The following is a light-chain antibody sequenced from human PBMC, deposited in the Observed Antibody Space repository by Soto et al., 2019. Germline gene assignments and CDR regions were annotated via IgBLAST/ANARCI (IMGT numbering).Light chain of an antibody. V-gene: IGKV1-5*03. Sequence: DIQMTQSPTSLSASVGDRVTITCRASQDIRNFVAWYQQKPGKAPKLLICKASSLQSGVPSRFSGSGSGTEFTLTITSLQPDDFGTYYCQQYSRYWTFGQGTKVEIK. CDR3: QQYSRYWT. CDR2: KAS. CDR1: QDIRNF. J-gene: IGKJ1*01.